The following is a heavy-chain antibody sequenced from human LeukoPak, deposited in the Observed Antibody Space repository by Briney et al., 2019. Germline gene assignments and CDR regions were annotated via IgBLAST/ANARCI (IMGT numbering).Heavy chain of an antibody. Sequence: RASETLSLTCTVSGGSISSGDYYWSWIRQTPGKGLEWIGYIYYSGSTYYNPSLKTRVTISVDTSKTQFSLKLSSVTAADTAVYYSARGRGYWAFDYWGQGTLVTVSS. V-gene: IGHV4-30-4*08. CDR3: ARGRGYWAFDY. CDR1: GGSISSGDYY. J-gene: IGHJ4*02. CDR2: IYYSGST. D-gene: IGHD3-22*01.